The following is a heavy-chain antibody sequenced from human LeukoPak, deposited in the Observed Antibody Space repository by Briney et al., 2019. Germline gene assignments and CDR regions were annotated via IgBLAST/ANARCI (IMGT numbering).Heavy chain of an antibody. V-gene: IGHV3-33*01. D-gene: IGHD5-12*01. J-gene: IGHJ4*02. Sequence: GGSLRLSCAASGFTFSSYGKHWVCQGPRKGLEWVAVIWYAGSNKYYAGSVKGRFTISKDNSKNTLYSQMNSLRAEDTAVYYCARRRGYSGYDLDYWGQGTLVTVSS. CDR2: IWYAGSNK. CDR1: GFTFSSYG. CDR3: ARRRGYSGYDLDY.